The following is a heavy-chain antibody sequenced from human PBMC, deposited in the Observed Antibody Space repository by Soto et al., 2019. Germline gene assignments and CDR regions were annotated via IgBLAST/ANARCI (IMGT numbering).Heavy chain of an antibody. CDR1: GFTFSSYS. D-gene: IGHD2-2*01. CDR2: ISSSSSTI. V-gene: IGHV3-48*01. J-gene: IGHJ5*02. CDR3: ATISRVVVPAAMPGTPMPNWFDP. Sequence: GGSLRLSCAASGFTFSSYSMNWVRQAPGKGLEWVSYISSSSSTIYYADSVKGRFTISRDNAKNSLYLQMNSLRAEDTAVYYCATISRVVVPAAMPGTPMPNWFDPWGQGTLVTVSS.